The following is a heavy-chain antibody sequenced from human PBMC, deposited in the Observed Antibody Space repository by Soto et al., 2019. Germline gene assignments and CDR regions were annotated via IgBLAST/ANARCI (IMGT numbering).Heavy chain of an antibody. D-gene: IGHD5-12*01. CDR3: ARLRPRYNYRWFDP. V-gene: IGHV4-59*01. CDR2: ISYRGST. Sequence: TTSETLSLTCTVSGGSISSSYWSWIWQPPGKGLEWIGSISYRGSTNYNPSLKSRVTISVATSKNQFSLKLSSVTAADTAVYYCARLRPRYNYRWFDPWGQGTLVTVSS. CDR1: GGSISSSY. J-gene: IGHJ5*02.